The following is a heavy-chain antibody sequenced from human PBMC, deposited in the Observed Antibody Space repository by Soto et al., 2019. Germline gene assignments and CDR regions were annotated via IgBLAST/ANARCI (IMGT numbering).Heavy chain of an antibody. J-gene: IGHJ4*02. V-gene: IGHV3-30*03. CDR1: GFTFSSYA. CDR3: ARKRRYSYGYADY. Sequence: GGSLRLSCAASGFTFSSYAMSWVRQAPGKGLEWVAVISYDGSNKYYADSVKGRFTISRDNSKNTLYLQMNSLRAEDTAVYYCARKRRYSYGYADYWGQGTLVTVSS. D-gene: IGHD5-18*01. CDR2: ISYDGSNK.